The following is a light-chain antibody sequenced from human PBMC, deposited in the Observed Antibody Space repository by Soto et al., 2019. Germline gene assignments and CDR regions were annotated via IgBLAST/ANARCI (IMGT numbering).Light chain of an antibody. Sequence: QSVLTQPPSVSGAPGQRVTISCTGSSSNIGAGYDVHWYQQLPGTAPKLLLYGNSNRPSGVPDRFSGSKSGTSASLAITGLQAEDEADYYCQSYDSSLSGGVFGGGTKLTV. CDR1: SSNIGAGYD. CDR3: QSYDSSLSGGV. V-gene: IGLV1-40*01. J-gene: IGLJ3*02. CDR2: GNS.